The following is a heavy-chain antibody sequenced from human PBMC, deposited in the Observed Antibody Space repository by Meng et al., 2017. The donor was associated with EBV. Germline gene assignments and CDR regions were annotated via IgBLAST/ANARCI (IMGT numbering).Heavy chain of an antibody. CDR1: GCPFSNYY. J-gene: IGHJ4*02. V-gene: IGHV1-69*01. Sequence: QVPLGQSAADGVKPCASVTFTCKPSGCPFSNYYCSWVRQAPGKGLEWLGGFFPRLGAPNYAQKCHGRVKITADESTSTHYMELSSLRSEDTAIYYCASESGRGYTSDYWGQGTLVTVSS. CDR3: ASESGRGYTSDY. CDR2: FFPRLGAP. D-gene: IGHD3-10*01.